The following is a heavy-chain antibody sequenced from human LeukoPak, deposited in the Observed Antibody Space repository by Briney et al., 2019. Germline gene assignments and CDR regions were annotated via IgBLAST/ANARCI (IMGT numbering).Heavy chain of an antibody. CDR2: IYHSGST. J-gene: IGHJ2*01. D-gene: IGHD3/OR15-3a*01. CDR1: GGSISSSNW. CDR3: ARVRDYYWYFDL. Sequence: PSETLSLTCAVSGGSISSSNWWSWVRQPPGKXXXXXGEIYHSGSTNYNPSLKSRVTISVDKSKNQFSLKLSSVTAADTAVYYCARVRDYYWYFDLWGRGTLVTVPS. V-gene: IGHV4-4*02.